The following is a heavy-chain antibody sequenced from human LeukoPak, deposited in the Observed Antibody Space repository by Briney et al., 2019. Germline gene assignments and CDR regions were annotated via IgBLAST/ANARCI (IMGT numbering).Heavy chain of an antibody. CDR2: ISAGSVRI. V-gene: IGHV3-23*01. CDR3: AKSGGAAADNWFDL. CDR1: GFTFSNYA. Sequence: GGSLRLSCAASGFTFSNYAMIWVRQAPGKGLEWVSGISAGSVRINYADPVQGRVTISRDNSKNILYLQMNSLRPADSAMYYCAKSGGAAADNWFDLWAREPWSPSPQ. D-gene: IGHD6-13*01. J-gene: IGHJ5*02.